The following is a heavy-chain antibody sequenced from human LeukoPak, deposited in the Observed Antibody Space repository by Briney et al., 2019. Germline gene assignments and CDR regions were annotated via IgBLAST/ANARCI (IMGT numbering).Heavy chain of an antibody. V-gene: IGHV4-39*01. CDR3: ARHPKTYSGSLFDY. J-gene: IGHJ4*02. Sequence: KPSETLSLTSTVSGGSISSSSYYWGWIRQPPGKGLEWIGSIYYSGSTYYNPSLKSRVTISVDTSKNQFSLKLSSVTAADTAVYYCARHPKTYSGSLFDYWGQGTLVTVSS. CDR2: IYYSGST. CDR1: GGSISSSSYY. D-gene: IGHD6-13*01.